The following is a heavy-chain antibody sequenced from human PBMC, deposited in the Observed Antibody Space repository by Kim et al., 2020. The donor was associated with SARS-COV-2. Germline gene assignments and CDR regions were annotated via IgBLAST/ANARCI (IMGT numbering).Heavy chain of an antibody. CDR3: ARMSSGWAAAGRLDWFDP. Sequence: GGSLRLSCAASGFTFDDYGMSWVRQAPGKGLEWVSGINWNGGSTGYADSVKGRFTISRDNAKNSLYLQMNSLRAEDTALYHCARMSSGWAAAGRLDWFDPWGQGTLVTVSS. CDR2: INWNGGST. D-gene: IGHD6-13*01. CDR1: GFTFDDYG. V-gene: IGHV3-20*01. J-gene: IGHJ5*02.